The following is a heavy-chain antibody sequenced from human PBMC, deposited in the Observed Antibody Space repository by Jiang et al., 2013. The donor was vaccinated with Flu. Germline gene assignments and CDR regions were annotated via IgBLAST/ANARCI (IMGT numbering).Heavy chain of an antibody. D-gene: IGHD6-19*01. V-gene: IGHV3-23*01. Sequence: GGGLVQPGGSLRLSCAASGFTFSSYAMSWVRQAPGKGLEWVSPISGSGDSAYYADSVKGRFTISRDNSKNTLYLQMNSLRADDAAIYYCAKGKYSSGWYYLDYWGQGTLVTVSS. CDR1: GFTFSSYA. CDR3: AKGKYSSGWYYLDY. J-gene: IGHJ4*02. CDR2: ISGSGDSA.